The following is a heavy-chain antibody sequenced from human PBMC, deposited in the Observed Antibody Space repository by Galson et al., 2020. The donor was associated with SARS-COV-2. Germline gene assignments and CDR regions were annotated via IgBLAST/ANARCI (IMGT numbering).Heavy chain of an antibody. D-gene: IGHD3-22*01. CDR2: IYQGGTT. CDR3: ARPSSSGYYSFGYVGL. J-gene: IGHJ2*01. V-gene: IGHV4-38-2*01. Sequence: SETLSLTCAVSGLSINSDFYWGWIRQPPGKGLEWIGNIYQGGTTYYNPSLKSRVTISIDQSKNQFSLTMTSVTAADTAVYYCARPSSSGYYSFGYVGLWGRGSRGTVSS. CDR1: GLSINSDFY.